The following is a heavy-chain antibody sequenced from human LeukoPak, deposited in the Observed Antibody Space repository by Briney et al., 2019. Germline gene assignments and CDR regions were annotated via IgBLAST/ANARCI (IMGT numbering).Heavy chain of an antibody. CDR1: GFTFSSYA. V-gene: IGHV3-49*04. CDR2: IRSKAYGGTT. J-gene: IGHJ4*02. D-gene: IGHD5-18*01. Sequence: DPGGSLRLSCAASGFTFSSYAMSWVRQAPGKGLEWVGFIRSKAYGGTTEYAASVKGRFTISRDDSKSIAYLQMNSLKTEDTAVYYCTRDGYSYGIDYWGQGTLVTVSS. CDR3: TRDGYSYGIDY.